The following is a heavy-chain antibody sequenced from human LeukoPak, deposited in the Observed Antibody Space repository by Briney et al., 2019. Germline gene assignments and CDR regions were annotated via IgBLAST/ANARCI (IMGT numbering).Heavy chain of an antibody. J-gene: IGHJ4*02. CDR1: GGSFSNYY. D-gene: IGHD3-9*01. CDR2: IYYSGTT. CDR3: ARGVVLTGYPLDF. V-gene: IGHV4-59*01. Sequence: SETLSLTCSVSGGSFSNYYWSWIRQPPGKGLEWVGFIYYSGTTDYNPSLESRVTISVDTSKKQFSLKLSSVTAADTAVYYRARGVVLTGYPLDFWGRGTLVTVSS.